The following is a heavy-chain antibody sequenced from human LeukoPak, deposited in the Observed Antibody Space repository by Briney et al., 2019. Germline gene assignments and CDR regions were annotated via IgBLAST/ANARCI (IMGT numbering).Heavy chain of an antibody. CDR2: IYHSGST. V-gene: IGHV4-30-2*01. CDR3: ARARGTLVSAFDI. Sequence: PSETLSLTCAVSGVSISSGGYSWSWIRQPPGKGLEWIGYIYHSGSTYYNPSLKSRVTISVDRSKNQFSLKLSSVTAADTAVYYCARARGTLVSAFDIWGQGTMVTVSS. J-gene: IGHJ3*02. CDR1: GVSISSGGYS. D-gene: IGHD3-10*01.